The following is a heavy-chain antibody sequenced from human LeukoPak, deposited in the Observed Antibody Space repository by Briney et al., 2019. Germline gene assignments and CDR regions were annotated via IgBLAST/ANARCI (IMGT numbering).Heavy chain of an antibody. CDR2: IYYSGST. J-gene: IGHJ4*02. V-gene: IGHV4-61*08. D-gene: IGHD3-3*01. CDR3: AGYYDFWSGYYTIDY. Sequence: PSETLSLTCTVSGGSISSGGYYWSWIRQHPGKGLEWIGYIYYSGSTNYNPSLKSRVTISVDTSKNQFSLKLSSETAADTAVYYCAGYYDFWSGYYTIDYWGQGTLVTVSS. CDR1: GGSISSGGYY.